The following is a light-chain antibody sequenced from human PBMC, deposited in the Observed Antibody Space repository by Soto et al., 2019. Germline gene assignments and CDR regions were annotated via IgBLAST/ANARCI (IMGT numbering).Light chain of an antibody. J-gene: IGLJ2*01. CDR2: DAT. V-gene: IGLV2-14*01. Sequence: QSALTQPASVSGSPGQSITISCTGTSSDIGGYDYVCWYQQRPGKAPKLIIYDATNRPSGVSNRFSASKSGNTASLSISGLQAEDEADYYCSSYTSSSTVVFGGGTKVTVL. CDR1: SSDIGGYDY. CDR3: SSYTSSSTVV.